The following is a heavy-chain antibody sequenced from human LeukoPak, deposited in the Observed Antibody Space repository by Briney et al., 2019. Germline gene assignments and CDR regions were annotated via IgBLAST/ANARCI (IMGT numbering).Heavy chain of an antibody. J-gene: IGHJ4*02. D-gene: IGHD3-22*01. CDR1: GGSISSSSYY. CDR2: IYYSGST. CDR3: ARHVGNYYDSSGCFDY. Sequence: PSETLSLTCTVSGGSISSSSYYWGWIRQPPGKGLEWIGSIYYSGSTYYNPSLKSRVTISVDTSKNQFSLKLSSVTAADTAVYYCARHVGNYYDSSGCFDYWGQRTLVTVSS. V-gene: IGHV4-39*01.